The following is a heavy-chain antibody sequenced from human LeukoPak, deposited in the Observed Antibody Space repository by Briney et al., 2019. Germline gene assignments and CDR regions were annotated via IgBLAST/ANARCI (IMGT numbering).Heavy chain of an antibody. Sequence: PGGSLRLSCAASGFTFSTYSKNWVRQAPGKGLEWVSFISSSSSTIYYADSVKGRFTISRDNAENSLYLQMNSLGAEDTAVYYCARDDHYNYYYMDVWGKGTTVTVSS. V-gene: IGHV3-48*01. J-gene: IGHJ6*03. CDR2: ISSSSSTI. CDR3: ARDDHYNYYYMDV. CDR1: GFTFSTYS.